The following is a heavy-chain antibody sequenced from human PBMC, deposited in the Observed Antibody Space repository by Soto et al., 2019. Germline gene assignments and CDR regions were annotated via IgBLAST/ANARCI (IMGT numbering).Heavy chain of an antibody. V-gene: IGHV3-7*01. J-gene: IGHJ4*02. CDR2: IKQDGSEK. CDR3: ARAPRSDSSGYYDY. Sequence: GGSLRLSCAASGFTFSSGWMSWVRQAPGKGLEWVATIKQDGSEKYYVDSVKGRFIISRGNAKNSLYLQMNSLRAEDTAVYYCARAPRSDSSGYYDYWGQGTLVTVSS. CDR1: GFTFSSGW. D-gene: IGHD3-22*01.